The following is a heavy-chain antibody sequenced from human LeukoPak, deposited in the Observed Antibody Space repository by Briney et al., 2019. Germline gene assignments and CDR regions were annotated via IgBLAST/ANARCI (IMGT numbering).Heavy chain of an antibody. Sequence: PSETLSLTCAVYGGSFSGYYWSWLRQPPGKGLEGIGEIYHSGSTNYNPSLKSRVTISVDKSKNQFSLKLSSVTAADTAVYYCARRPSSGWYLLDYWGQGTLVTVSS. V-gene: IGHV4-34*01. CDR3: ARRPSSGWYLLDY. J-gene: IGHJ4*02. CDR2: IYHSGST. CDR1: GGSFSGYY. D-gene: IGHD6-19*01.